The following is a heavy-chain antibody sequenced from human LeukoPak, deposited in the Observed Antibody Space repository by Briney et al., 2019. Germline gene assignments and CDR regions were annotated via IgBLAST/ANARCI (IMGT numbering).Heavy chain of an antibody. CDR2: ISSTSGSAI. J-gene: IGHJ4*02. V-gene: IGHV3-48*03. CDR3: ARRYCSSTSCLLDY. CDR1: GFTFSSYE. Sequence: GGSLRLSCAASGFTFSSYEMNWGRQAPGKGLEWVSYISSTSGSAIYYADSVEGRFTISRDNAKNSLYLQMNSLRAEDTAVYYCARRYCSSTSCLLDYWGQGTLVTVSS. D-gene: IGHD2-2*01.